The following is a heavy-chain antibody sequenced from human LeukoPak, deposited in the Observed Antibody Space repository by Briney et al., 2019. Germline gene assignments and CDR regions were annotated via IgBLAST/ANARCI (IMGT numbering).Heavy chain of an antibody. D-gene: IGHD1-20*01. J-gene: IGHJ5*02. CDR2: IIPILGIA. CDR1: GGTFSRYA. CDR3: ARHPTITGTTGLSFDP. V-gene: IGHV1-69*04. Sequence: VASVNVSCKASGGTFSRYAISWVRQAPGQGLEWMGRIIPILGIANYAQKFQGRVTITADKTTSTAYMELSSLRSEDTAVYYCARHPTITGTTGLSFDPWGQGTLVTVSS.